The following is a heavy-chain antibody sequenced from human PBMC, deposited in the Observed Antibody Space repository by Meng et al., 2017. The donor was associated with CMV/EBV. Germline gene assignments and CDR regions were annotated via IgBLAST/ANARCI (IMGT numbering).Heavy chain of an antibody. CDR2: IYWDDDK. Sequence: ITFKASGPPMVKPPQTLTLTCTYSGFSRSTSGVGVGWIRQPPGRALEWLALIYWDDDKRYSPSLKSRLTITKDTSKNQVVLTMTNMDPVDTATYYCARIAAAGRFDYWGQGTLVTVSS. D-gene: IGHD6-13*01. J-gene: IGHJ4*02. CDR1: GFSRSTSGVG. CDR3: ARIAAAGRFDY. V-gene: IGHV2-5*02.